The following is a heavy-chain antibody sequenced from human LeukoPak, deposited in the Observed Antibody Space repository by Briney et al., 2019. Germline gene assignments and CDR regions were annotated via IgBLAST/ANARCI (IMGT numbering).Heavy chain of an antibody. D-gene: IGHD3-3*01. Sequence: GASVKVSCKASGYTFTSYGISWVRQAPGQGLEWMGWISAYNGNTNYAQKLQGRVTMTTDTSTSTAYMELRSLRSDDTAVYYCARGLVRFLEWLPSYYYYGMDVWGQGTTVTVSS. CDR1: GYTFTSYG. J-gene: IGHJ6*02. CDR2: ISAYNGNT. V-gene: IGHV1-18*01. CDR3: ARGLVRFLEWLPSYYYYGMDV.